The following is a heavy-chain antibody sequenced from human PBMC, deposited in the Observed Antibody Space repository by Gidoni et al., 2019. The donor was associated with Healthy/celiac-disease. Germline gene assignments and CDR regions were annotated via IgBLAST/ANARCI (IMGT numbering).Heavy chain of an antibody. J-gene: IGHJ4*02. D-gene: IGHD1-26*01. CDR2: ISGSGGST. CDR3: AKLMISGGSYGPDFDY. Sequence: EVQLLESGGGLVQPGGSLRLSCAASGFTFSSYALSWVRQPPGKGLEWVSAISGSGGSTYYADSVKGRFTISRDNSKNTLYLQMNSLRAEDTAVYYCAKLMISGGSYGPDFDYWGQGTLVTVSS. V-gene: IGHV3-23*01. CDR1: GFTFSSYA.